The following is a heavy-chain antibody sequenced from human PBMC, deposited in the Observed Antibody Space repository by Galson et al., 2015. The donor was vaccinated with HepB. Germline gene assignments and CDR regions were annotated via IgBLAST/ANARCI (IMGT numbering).Heavy chain of an antibody. Sequence: GGTFRSYAISWVRQAPGQGLAWMGGIIPIFGTANYAQKFQGRVTITADESTSTAYMELSSLRSEDTAVYYCASQVGDIVVVPAAISNYYMDVWGKGTTVTVSS. CDR1: GGTFRSYA. J-gene: IGHJ6*03. D-gene: IGHD2-2*01. CDR3: ASQVGDIVVVPAAISNYYMDV. V-gene: IGHV1-69*01. CDR2: IIPIFGTA.